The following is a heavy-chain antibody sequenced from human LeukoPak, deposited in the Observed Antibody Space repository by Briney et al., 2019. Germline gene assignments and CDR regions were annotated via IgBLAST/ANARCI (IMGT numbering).Heavy chain of an antibody. Sequence: GGSLRLSCAASGFTFSSYGMHWVRQAPGKGLEWVGVIYYDGSNKYFADSVKRRFTISRDNSKNTLYLQMNSLRAEDTAVYYCAKDSGIAVAGTLRAFDIWGQGTMVTVSS. CDR2: IYYDGSNK. CDR1: GFTFSSYG. V-gene: IGHV3-30*18. J-gene: IGHJ3*02. CDR3: AKDSGIAVAGTLRAFDI. D-gene: IGHD6-19*01.